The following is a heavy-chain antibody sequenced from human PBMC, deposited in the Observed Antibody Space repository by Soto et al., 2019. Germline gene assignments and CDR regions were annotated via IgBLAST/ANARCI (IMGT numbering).Heavy chain of an antibody. Sequence: QVQLQQWGAGLLKPSETLSLTCAVYGGSFSGYYWSWIRQPPGKGLEWIGEINHSGSTNYNPSLKSRVPISVDTSKNQFSLKLSSVTAADTAVYYCASARTYCSSTSCYLKNYYYMDVWGKGTTVTVSS. CDR1: GGSFSGYY. CDR2: INHSGST. D-gene: IGHD2-2*01. J-gene: IGHJ6*03. CDR3: ASARTYCSSTSCYLKNYYYMDV. V-gene: IGHV4-34*01.